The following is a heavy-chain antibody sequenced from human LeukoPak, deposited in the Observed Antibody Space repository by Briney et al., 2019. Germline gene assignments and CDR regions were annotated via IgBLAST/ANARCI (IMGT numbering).Heavy chain of an antibody. V-gene: IGHV4-30-4*01. Sequence: SETLSLTCTVSGGSISSGDYYWSWIRQPPGKGLEWIGYIYDSGSTYYNPSLKSRITISVDTSENRFSLKLSSVTATDTAVYYCARDCSGGSCYGAFDIWGQGTMVTVSS. J-gene: IGHJ3*02. CDR1: GGSISSGDYY. CDR3: ARDCSGGSCYGAFDI. CDR2: IYDSGST. D-gene: IGHD2-15*01.